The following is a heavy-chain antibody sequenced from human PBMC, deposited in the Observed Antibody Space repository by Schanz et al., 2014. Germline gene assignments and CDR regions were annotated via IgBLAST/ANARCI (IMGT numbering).Heavy chain of an antibody. Sequence: EVQLVESGGGLIQPGGSLRLSCAVSGFTVNTNYMSWVRQAPGKGLEWISSMYINSGSTQYADSVKGRFTISSDISKNMLYLQMNSLRAEDTALYYCTKGMDSYVSGSDHWGQGTLVTVSS. CDR2: MYINSGST. D-gene: IGHD3-10*01. J-gene: IGHJ4*02. CDR1: GFTVNTNY. V-gene: IGHV3-53*01. CDR3: TKGMDSYVSGSDH.